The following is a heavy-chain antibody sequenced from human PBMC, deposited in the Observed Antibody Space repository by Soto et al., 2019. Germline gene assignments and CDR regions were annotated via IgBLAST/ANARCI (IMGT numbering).Heavy chain of an antibody. Sequence: GGSLRLSCAASGFTFTDYALSWVRQAPGKGLEWVATISGIGGSTYLADSVKGRLSISRDNSKNTVSLLMNSLRAEDTAVYFCARGSAGYISSWYYFDYWGRGTLVTVSS. J-gene: IGHJ4*02. CDR3: ARGSAGYISSWYYFDY. V-gene: IGHV3-23*01. CDR2: ISGIGGST. CDR1: GFTFTDYA. D-gene: IGHD6-13*01.